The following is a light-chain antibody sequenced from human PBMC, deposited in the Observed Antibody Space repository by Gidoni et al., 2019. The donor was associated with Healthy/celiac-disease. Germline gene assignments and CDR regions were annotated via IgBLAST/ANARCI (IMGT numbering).Light chain of an antibody. CDR2: GAS. J-gene: IGKJ1*01. V-gene: IGKV3-20*01. CDR3: QQYGPPVT. Sequence: EIVLTQSPGTLSLSPGERATLSCRASQRVSSSYLAWYQQKPGQAPRLLIYGASSRATGIPDRFSGSGSGTDFTLTISRLEPEDFAVYYCQQYGPPVTFGQGTKVEIK. CDR1: QRVSSSY.